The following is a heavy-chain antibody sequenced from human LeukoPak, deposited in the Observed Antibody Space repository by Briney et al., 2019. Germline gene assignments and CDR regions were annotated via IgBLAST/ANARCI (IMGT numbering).Heavy chain of an antibody. CDR2: IYSDGTT. V-gene: IGHV3-53*01. Sequence: AGGSLRLSCAASGFALTSYAMSWVRQAPGKGLEGVSIIYSDGTTYYADSAKGRFSISRDNSKNTLYLQMNNLGAEDTAVYYCARSRDGYRSSSDYWGQGTLVTVSS. J-gene: IGHJ4*02. CDR3: ARSRDGYRSSSDY. CDR1: GFALTSYA. D-gene: IGHD5-24*01.